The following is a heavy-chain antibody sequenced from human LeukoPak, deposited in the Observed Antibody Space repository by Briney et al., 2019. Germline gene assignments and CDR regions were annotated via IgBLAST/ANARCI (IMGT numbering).Heavy chain of an antibody. J-gene: IGHJ4*02. D-gene: IGHD3-22*01. CDR1: EYTFTGYY. Sequence: ASVKFSCKPSEYTFTGYYMHWVRQAPGQGLEWMGWINPNSGGTNYARKFQGRVTMTRDTSISTAYMELSRLRSDDTAVYYCARGDLYDSSGYYPFDYWGQGTLVTVSS. CDR2: INPNSGGT. CDR3: ARGDLYDSSGYYPFDY. V-gene: IGHV1-2*02.